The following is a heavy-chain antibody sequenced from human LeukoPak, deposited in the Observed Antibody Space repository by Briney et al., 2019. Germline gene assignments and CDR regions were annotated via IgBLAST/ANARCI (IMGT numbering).Heavy chain of an antibody. CDR2: IYSDGST. J-gene: IGHJ4*02. CDR1: GFTVTSNY. V-gene: IGHV3-53*01. Sequence: PGGSLRLSCAASGFTVTSNYMTWVRQAPGKGLEWVSVIYSDGSTFYADSVQGRFTNSRDSSKNTLYLQMNGLRAEDTAVYYCAREPQVSYWGQGARVTASS. CDR3: AREPQVSY.